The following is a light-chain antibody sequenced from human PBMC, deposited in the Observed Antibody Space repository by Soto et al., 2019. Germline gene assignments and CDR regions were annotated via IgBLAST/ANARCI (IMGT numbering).Light chain of an antibody. CDR1: QTISSSY. J-gene: IGKJ5*01. Sequence: EIVLTQSPATLSLSPGDRATLSCRASQTISSSYLAWYQHKPGQVPRLRMYSASSRATGIPDRFSGSGSGTDFTLTISRLESEDFAVYYCQQSSRSPVTFGQGTRLDIK. CDR3: QQSSRSPVT. CDR2: SAS. V-gene: IGKV3-20*01.